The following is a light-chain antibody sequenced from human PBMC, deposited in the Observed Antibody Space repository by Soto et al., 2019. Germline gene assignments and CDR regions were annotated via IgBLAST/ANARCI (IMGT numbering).Light chain of an antibody. Sequence: DIQMTQFPLSLSASVGDRVTITCRASQTIRSHLNWYQQKPGEAPKLLIYAASTLQSGVPSRFSGSGSGTEFTLTIISLQPEDFATYYCQQSYRFPKTFGRGTKVEVK. J-gene: IGKJ1*01. CDR1: QTIRSH. V-gene: IGKV1-39*01. CDR3: QQSYRFPKT. CDR2: AAS.